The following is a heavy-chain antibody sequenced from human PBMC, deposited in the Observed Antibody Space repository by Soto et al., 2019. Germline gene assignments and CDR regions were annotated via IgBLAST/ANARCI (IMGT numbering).Heavy chain of an antibody. CDR2: INHSGST. J-gene: IGHJ4*02. V-gene: IGHV4-34*01. CDR1: GGSFSGSY. Sequence: PSETLSLTCAVYGGSFSGSYWNWIRQPPGKGLEWIGEINHSGSTNYNPSLKSRVTISVDTSKNQFSLKLSSVTAADTAVYYCARVREDSGRDRSGFPFDYWGQGTLVTVSS. D-gene: IGHD3-22*01. CDR3: ARVREDSGRDRSGFPFDY.